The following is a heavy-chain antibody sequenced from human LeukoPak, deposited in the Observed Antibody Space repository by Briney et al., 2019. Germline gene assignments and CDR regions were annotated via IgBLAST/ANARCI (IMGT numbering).Heavy chain of an antibody. CDR3: ARGLGALFDY. CDR2: IYHSGST. CDR1: GGPISSGGYS. V-gene: IGHV4-30-2*01. Sequence: SETLSLTCAVSGGPISSGGYSWSWIRQPPGKGLEWIGYIYHSGSTYYNPSLKSRVTISVDRSKNQFSLKLSSVTAADTAVYYCARGLGALFDYWGQGTLVTVSS. J-gene: IGHJ4*02. D-gene: IGHD3-16*01.